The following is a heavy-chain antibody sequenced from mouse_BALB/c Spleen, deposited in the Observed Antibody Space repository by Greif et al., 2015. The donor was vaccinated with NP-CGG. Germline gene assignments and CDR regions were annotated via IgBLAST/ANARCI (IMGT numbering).Heavy chain of an antibody. CDR1: GFTFSSYG. Sequence: EVKLVESGGDLVKPGGSLKLSCAASGFTFSSYGMYWVRQTPDKRLEWVATISSGGSYTYYPDSVKGRFTISRDNAKNTLYLQMSSLKSEDTAMYYCAGIYDGYLRGFAYWGQGTLVTVSA. V-gene: IGHV5-6*02. CDR2: ISSGGSYT. J-gene: IGHJ3*01. D-gene: IGHD2-3*01. CDR3: AGIYDGYLRGFAY.